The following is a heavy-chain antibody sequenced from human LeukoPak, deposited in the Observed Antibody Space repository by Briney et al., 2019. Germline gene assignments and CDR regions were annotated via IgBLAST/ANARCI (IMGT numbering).Heavy chain of an antibody. CDR3: ARARYDILTGYQNFDFDY. Sequence: PSETLSLTCTVSGGSISSHYWSWIRQPPGKGLEWIGYIYYSGSTNYNPSLKSRVTISVDTSKSQFSRKLSSVTAADTAVYYCARARYDILTGYQNFDFDYWGQGTLVTVSS. J-gene: IGHJ4*02. CDR1: GGSISSHY. CDR2: IYYSGST. D-gene: IGHD3-9*01. V-gene: IGHV4-59*11.